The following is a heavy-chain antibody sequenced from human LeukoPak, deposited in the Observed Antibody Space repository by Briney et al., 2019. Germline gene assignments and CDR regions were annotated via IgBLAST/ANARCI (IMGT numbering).Heavy chain of an antibody. D-gene: IGHD3-10*01. Sequence: ICSHSVGSSISGCYFCCSSRLHPGDLPCRMVYYYDDCGPCYNPSLKSRVTISVDTSKNQFSLKLSSVTAADTAVYYCARDPVTYYYGSGINPAYYYGMDVWGQGTTVTVSS. CDR2: YYDDCGP. CDR1: VGSSISGCYF. CDR3: ARDPVTYYYGSGINPAYYYGMDV. J-gene: IGHJ6*02. V-gene: IGHV4-31*03.